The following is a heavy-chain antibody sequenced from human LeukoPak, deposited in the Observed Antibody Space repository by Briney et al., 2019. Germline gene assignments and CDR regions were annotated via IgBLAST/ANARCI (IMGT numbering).Heavy chain of an antibody. V-gene: IGHV3-43D*03. CDR2: ISWDGGST. Sequence: GGSLRLPCAASGFTFDDYAMHWVRQVPGPGLEWVSFISWDGGSTYYADSVKGRFTISRDNSKNSLYLQMNSLRAEDTALYYCAKGTLGDYRAGPDYWGRGTLVTVSS. CDR3: AKGTLGDYRAGPDY. CDR1: GFTFDDYA. D-gene: IGHD4-17*01. J-gene: IGHJ4*02.